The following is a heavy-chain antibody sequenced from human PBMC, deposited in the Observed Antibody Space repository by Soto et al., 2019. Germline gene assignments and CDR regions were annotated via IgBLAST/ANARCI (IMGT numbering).Heavy chain of an antibody. Sequence: EVQLVESGGGLVQPGGSLRLSCAASGFTLSSYWMHWVRQTPGKGLVWVSRISSDGSSTKYADSVKGRFTISRDNAKNTLYLQMNSLRAEDTAVYYCARGSWDGYNFFNSWGQGTLVTVSS. CDR2: ISSDGSST. CDR3: ARGSWDGYNFFNS. CDR1: GFTLSSYW. V-gene: IGHV3-74*03. J-gene: IGHJ4*02. D-gene: IGHD5-12*01.